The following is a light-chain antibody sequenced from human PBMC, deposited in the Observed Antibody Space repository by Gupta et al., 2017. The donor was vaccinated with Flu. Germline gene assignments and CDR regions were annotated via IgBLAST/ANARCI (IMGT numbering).Light chain of an antibody. CDR3: QQYDNLPSLT. V-gene: IGKV1-33*01. Sequence: DIQMTQSPSSLSASVGDRVTITCQASQDISNYLNWYQQKPGKAPKLLIYDASNWATGVPSRFSGSGSGTDFTFTISSLQPEDIATYYCQQYDNLPSLTFGGGTKVEIK. CDR1: QDISNY. J-gene: IGKJ4*01. CDR2: DAS.